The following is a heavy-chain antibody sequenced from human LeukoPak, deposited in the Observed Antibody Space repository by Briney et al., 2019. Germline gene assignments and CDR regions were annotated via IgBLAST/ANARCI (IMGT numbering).Heavy chain of an antibody. J-gene: IGHJ5*02. Sequence: GASVKVSCKASGGTFSSYAISWVRQAPGQGLEWMGWISAYNGNTNYAQKLQGRVTMTTDTSTSTAYMELRSLRSDNTAVYYCARGPYCSGGSCYPRWFDPWGQGTLVTVSS. CDR1: GGTFSSYA. D-gene: IGHD2-15*01. CDR3: ARGPYCSGGSCYPRWFDP. CDR2: ISAYNGNT. V-gene: IGHV1-18*01.